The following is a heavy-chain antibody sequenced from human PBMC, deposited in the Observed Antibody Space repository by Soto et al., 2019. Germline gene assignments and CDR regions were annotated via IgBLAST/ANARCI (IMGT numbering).Heavy chain of an antibody. CDR1: VFPSITYGFSTYG. D-gene: IGHD3-10*01. CDR3: AKGTSSEFLLSFDD. J-gene: IGHJ4*01. Sequence: GWSLRLSCMSSVFPSITYGFSTYGMTWVRQPPGGGLEWVSVTTGSGTHSYYATSVKGRFTISRDNSRNTLFLQMDSLRADDTAVYFCAKGTSSEFLLSFDDWGHGTLVTVSS. V-gene: IGHV3-23*01. CDR2: TTGSGTHS.